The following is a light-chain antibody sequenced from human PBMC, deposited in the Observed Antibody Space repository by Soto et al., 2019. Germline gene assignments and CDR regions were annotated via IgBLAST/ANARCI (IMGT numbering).Light chain of an antibody. CDR3: QQYNNWPLT. V-gene: IGKV3D-15*01. J-gene: IGKJ5*01. Sequence: ELVMTQSPATLSVSPGERCPLCCMASQSVSSNLAWYQQKPGQSRRLLIYGASTRATGITARFSGSGSGTEFPITISSLQSEDFAVYYCQQYNNWPLTVGQGTRLEIK. CDR2: GAS. CDR1: QSVSSN.